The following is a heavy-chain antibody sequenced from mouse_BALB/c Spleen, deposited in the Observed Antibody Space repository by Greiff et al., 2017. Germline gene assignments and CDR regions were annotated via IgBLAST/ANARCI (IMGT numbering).Heavy chain of an antibody. CDR2: IWSGGST. D-gene: IGHD2-14*01. V-gene: IGHV2-2*02. CDR3: ARMSRYSYYYAMDD. CDR1: GFSLTSYG. J-gene: IGHJ4*01. Sequence: QVQLKESGPGLVQPSQSLSITCTVSGFSLTSYGVHWVRQSPGKGLEWLGVIWSGGSTDYNAAFISRLSISKDNSKSQVFFKMNSLQANDTAIYYCARMSRYSYYYAMDDWGQGTSVTVSS.